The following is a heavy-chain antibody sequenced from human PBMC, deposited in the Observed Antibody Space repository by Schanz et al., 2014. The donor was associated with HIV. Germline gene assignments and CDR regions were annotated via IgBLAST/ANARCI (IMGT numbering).Heavy chain of an antibody. D-gene: IGHD3-3*01. Sequence: EVHLLESGGGLVQPGGSLRLSCEASGFTLSNYWVHWVRQAPGKGLVWVSRINVNGMIRDYADSVRGRFTISRDNARNTVHLQMSSLRTDDTAVYHCIGDAFGSKDVWGQGTTVTVSS. V-gene: IGHV3-74*01. CDR3: IGDAFGSKDV. J-gene: IGHJ6*02. CDR2: INVNGMIR. CDR1: GFTLSNYW.